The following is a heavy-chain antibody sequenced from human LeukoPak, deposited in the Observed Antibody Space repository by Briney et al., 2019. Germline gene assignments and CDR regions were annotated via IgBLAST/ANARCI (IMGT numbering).Heavy chain of an antibody. Sequence: ASVKVSCKASGYTFTSYYMHWVRQAPGQGLEWMGTINPSGGSTSYAQKFQGRVTMTRDTSTSTVYMELSSLRSEDTAVYYCARVGSSSLQSTQLISFDYWGQGTLVTVSS. D-gene: IGHD6-13*01. J-gene: IGHJ4*02. CDR2: INPSGGST. CDR1: GYTFTSYY. CDR3: ARVGSSSLQSTQLISFDY. V-gene: IGHV1-46*01.